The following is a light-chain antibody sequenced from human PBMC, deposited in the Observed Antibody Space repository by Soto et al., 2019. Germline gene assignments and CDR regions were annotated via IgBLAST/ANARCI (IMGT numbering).Light chain of an antibody. J-gene: IGKJ1*01. CDR1: QSLRSNF. Sequence: IVLTQSPGTLSVSPGERATLSCTASQSLRSNFLAWYQQKPGQAPRLLIYDASSRAAGIPARFSGSGSGTDFTLTISSLEPEDFAVYYCQQRSSWPWTFGQGTKVDIK. V-gene: IGKV3D-20*02. CDR3: QQRSSWPWT. CDR2: DAS.